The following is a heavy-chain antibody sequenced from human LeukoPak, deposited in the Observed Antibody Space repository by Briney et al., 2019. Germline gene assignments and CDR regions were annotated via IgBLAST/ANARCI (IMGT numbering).Heavy chain of an antibody. J-gene: IGHJ4*02. CDR2: IIPIFGTP. D-gene: IGHD2-2*02. CDR1: GGTFSSYA. V-gene: IGHV1-69*06. Sequence: ASVKVSCKASGGTFSSYAISWLRQAPGQGLEWMGGIIPIFGTPNYAQKSQGRVTITADKSTSTAYMELSGLRSEDTAVYYCARDPGYCSSTSCYNYFDYWGQGTLVTVSS. CDR3: ARDPGYCSSTSCYNYFDY.